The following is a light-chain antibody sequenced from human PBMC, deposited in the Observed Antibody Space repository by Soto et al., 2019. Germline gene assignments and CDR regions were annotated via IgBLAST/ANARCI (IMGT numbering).Light chain of an antibody. CDR3: QQYDIAKG. J-gene: IGKJ4*01. CDR1: ESVSTN. Sequence: EVVMTQSPASLSVSPGERATLSCRASESVSTNLAWYQQKRGQPPRLLIYAASTRATGVPARFSGSGSGTEFTLTISSLQSEDFAVYYCQQYDIAKGFGGGTKVDIK. V-gene: IGKV3-15*01. CDR2: AAS.